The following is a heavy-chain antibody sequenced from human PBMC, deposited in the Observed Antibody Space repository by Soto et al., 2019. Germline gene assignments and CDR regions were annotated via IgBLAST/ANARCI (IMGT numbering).Heavy chain of an antibody. D-gene: IGHD2-8*01. J-gene: IGHJ6*02. CDR3: AREIVLMVYATGMDV. CDR2: ISAYNGNT. V-gene: IGHV1-18*01. Sequence: ASVKVSCKASGCTFTSYGISWVRQSPGQGLEWMGWISAYNGNTNYAQKLQGRVTMTTDTSTSTAYMELRSLRSDDTAVYYCAREIVLMVYATGMDVWGQGTTVTVSS. CDR1: GCTFTSYG.